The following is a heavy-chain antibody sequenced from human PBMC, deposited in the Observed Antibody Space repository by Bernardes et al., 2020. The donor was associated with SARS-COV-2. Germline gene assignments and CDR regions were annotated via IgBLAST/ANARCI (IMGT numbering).Heavy chain of an antibody. J-gene: IGHJ5*02. CDR3: AREPIAARPWIWFDP. V-gene: IGHV1-69*13. Sequence: SSVQVSCKASGGTLYMLVMSWVRPARGQGREGMGRLIPRLDSTNYNQHFRGRVTITADESSSTAYMELSSLRSEDTALYSCAREPIAARPWIWFDPWGQGPLVTVPS. CDR1: GGTLYMLV. D-gene: IGHD6-6*01. CDR2: LIPRLDST.